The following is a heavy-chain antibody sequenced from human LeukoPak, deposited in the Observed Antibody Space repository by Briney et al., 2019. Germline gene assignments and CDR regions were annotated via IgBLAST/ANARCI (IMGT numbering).Heavy chain of an antibody. J-gene: IGHJ3*02. D-gene: IGHD6-19*01. CDR2: INHSGST. V-gene: IGHV4-34*01. Sequence: GSLRLSCAASGFTFSSYSMNWIRQPPGKGLEWIGEINHSGSTNYNPSLKSRVTISVDTSKNQFSLKLSSVTAADTAVYYCARFIAVAGTGIWGQGTMVTVSS. CDR1: GFTFSSYS. CDR3: ARFIAVAGTGI.